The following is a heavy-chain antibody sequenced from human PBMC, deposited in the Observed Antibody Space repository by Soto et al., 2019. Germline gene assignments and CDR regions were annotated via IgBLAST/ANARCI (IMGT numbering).Heavy chain of an antibody. CDR2: IYHSGST. CDR1: GYSISSRYY. J-gene: IGHJ4*02. Sequence: SQTLCLTCAVSGYSISSRYYWRWIRQPPGKGLEWIGSIYHSGSTYYNPSLKSRVTISVDTSKNQFSLKLSSVTAADTAVYYCARTSDSSGYFPLFDYWGQGTLVTVSS. V-gene: IGHV4-38-2*01. D-gene: IGHD3-22*01. CDR3: ARTSDSSGYFPLFDY.